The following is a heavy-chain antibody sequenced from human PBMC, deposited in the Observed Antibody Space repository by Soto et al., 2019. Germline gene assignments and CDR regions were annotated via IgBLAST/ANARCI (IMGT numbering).Heavy chain of an antibody. D-gene: IGHD5-18*01. CDR1: GGSISSGGYY. V-gene: IGHV4-31*03. CDR2: IYYSGST. Sequence: SETLSLTCTVSGGSISSGGYYWSWIRQHPGKGLEWIGYIYYSGSTYYNPSLKSRVTISVDTSKNQFSLKLSSVTAADTAVYYCVSDLRDTAPVEFDDDAFDIWGQGTLVTVSS. J-gene: IGHJ3*02. CDR3: VSDLRDTAPVEFDDDAFDI.